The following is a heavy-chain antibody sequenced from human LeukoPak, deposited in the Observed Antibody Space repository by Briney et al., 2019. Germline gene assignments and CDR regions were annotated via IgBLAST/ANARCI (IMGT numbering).Heavy chain of an antibody. CDR3: AREGDY. V-gene: IGHV4-38-2*02. J-gene: IGHJ4*02. Sequence: SETLSLTCAVSGYSISSGYYWGWIRQPPGKGLEWIGSIYHSGSTYYNPFLKSRVTISVDTSKNQFSLKLSPVTAADTAVYYCAREGDYWGQGTLVTVSS. CDR1: GYSISSGYY. CDR2: IYHSGST.